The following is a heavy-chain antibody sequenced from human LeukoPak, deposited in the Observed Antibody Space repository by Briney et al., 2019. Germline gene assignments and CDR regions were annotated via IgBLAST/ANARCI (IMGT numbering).Heavy chain of an antibody. CDR3: ARGFTMIRGIMRYMDV. CDR2: IYYRGST. Sequence: SETLSLTCTVSGDSISSSSYYWGWIRQPPGKGLEWIGSIYYRGSTYYNPSLKSRVTMSVDTSKNQFSLKLSSVTAADTAVYYCARGFTMIRGIMRYMDVWGKGTTVTISS. D-gene: IGHD3-10*01. J-gene: IGHJ6*03. V-gene: IGHV4-39*07. CDR1: GDSISSSSYY.